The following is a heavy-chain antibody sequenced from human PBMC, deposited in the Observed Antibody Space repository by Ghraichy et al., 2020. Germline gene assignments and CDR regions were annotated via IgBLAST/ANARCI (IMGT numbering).Heavy chain of an antibody. J-gene: IGHJ4*02. Sequence: GGSLRLSCAASGFTFSIYAMSWVRQAPGKGLEWVSSISDSGGRTYFADSVKGRFSISRDNSKNTLFLQMNRLRAEDTAIYYCAPLGVADDYWGQGTLVTVSS. V-gene: IGHV3-23*01. D-gene: IGHD6-19*01. CDR1: GFTFSIYA. CDR2: ISDSGGRT. CDR3: APLGVADDY.